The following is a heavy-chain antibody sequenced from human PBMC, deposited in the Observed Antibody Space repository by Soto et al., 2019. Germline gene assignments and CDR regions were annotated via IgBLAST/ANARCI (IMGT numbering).Heavy chain of an antibody. CDR1: GFTFSSYW. V-gene: IGHV3-7*01. D-gene: IGHD5-18*01. Sequence: EVQLVESGGGLVQPGGSLRLSCAASGFTFSSYWMSWVRQAPGKGLEWVASINQDGSEKYYVDSVKGRFTISRDNDKNSLYFQMNSLRAEDTAVYYCASSAMVAYWGQGTLVTVSS. J-gene: IGHJ4*02. CDR3: ASSAMVAY. CDR2: INQDGSEK.